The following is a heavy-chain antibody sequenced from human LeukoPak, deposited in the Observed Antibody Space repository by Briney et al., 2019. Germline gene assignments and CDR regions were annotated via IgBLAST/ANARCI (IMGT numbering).Heavy chain of an antibody. Sequence: GGSLRLSCAGSGFIFNNYAMHWVRRPPGKGLEWVSGISWNSGSIGYADSVKGRFTISRDNAKNSLYLQMNSLRTEDTASYYCAKGHYYDSSGYYDYWGQGTLVTVSS. CDR3: AKGHYYDSSGYYDY. D-gene: IGHD3-22*01. V-gene: IGHV3-9*01. CDR2: ISWNSGSI. J-gene: IGHJ4*02. CDR1: GFIFNNYA.